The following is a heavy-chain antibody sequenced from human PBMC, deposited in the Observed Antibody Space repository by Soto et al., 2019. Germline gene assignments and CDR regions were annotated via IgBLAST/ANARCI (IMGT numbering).Heavy chain of an antibody. CDR2: INAGNGDT. Sequence: GASVKVSCKASGYTFTSYAMHWVRQAPGQRLEWMGWINAGNGDTKYSQKFQGRVTITRDTSASTAYMELSSLRSEDTAVYYCARSIVVVPAAPNYGMDVWGQGTTVTVSS. V-gene: IGHV1-3*01. CDR1: GYTFTSYA. CDR3: ARSIVVVPAAPNYGMDV. J-gene: IGHJ6*02. D-gene: IGHD2-2*01.